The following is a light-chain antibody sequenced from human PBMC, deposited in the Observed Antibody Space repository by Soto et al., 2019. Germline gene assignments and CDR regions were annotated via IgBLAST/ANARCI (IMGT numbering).Light chain of an antibody. CDR1: SSNVGAGYD. V-gene: IGLV1-40*01. Sequence: QSVLTQPPSVSGAPGQRVTISCAGSSSNVGAGYDVHWYQHLPGTAPKLLIYGNNNRPSGVPDRFSGSKSGTSASLAITGLQAEDEADYYCQSYDNSLSAWVFGGGTQLTVL. CDR2: GNN. CDR3: QSYDNSLSAWV. J-gene: IGLJ3*02.